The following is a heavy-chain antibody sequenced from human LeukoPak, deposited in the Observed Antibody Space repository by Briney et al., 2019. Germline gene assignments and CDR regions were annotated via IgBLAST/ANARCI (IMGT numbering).Heavy chain of an antibody. CDR1: GGSISSSNW. V-gene: IGHV4-4*02. CDR2: IYHSGST. J-gene: IGHJ4*02. CDR3: ARDLWFGEFLGY. D-gene: IGHD3-10*01. Sequence: SETLSLTCAVSGGSISSSNWWSWVRQPPGKGLEWIGEIYHSGSTNYNPSLKSRVTISVDKPKNQFSLKLSSVTAADTAVYYCARDLWFGEFLGYWGQGTLVTVSS.